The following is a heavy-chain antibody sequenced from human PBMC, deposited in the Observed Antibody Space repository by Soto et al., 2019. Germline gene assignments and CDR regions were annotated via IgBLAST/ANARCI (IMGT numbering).Heavy chain of an antibody. V-gene: IGHV4-4*02. CDR1: GGSTSSSNW. Sequence: SETLSLTCAVSGGSTSSSNWWSWVRQPPGKGLEWIGEIYHSGSTNYNPSLKSRVTISVDKSKNQFSLKLSSVTAADTAVYYCARVGTYYDFWSGYGPIDYWGQGTLVTVSS. CDR2: IYHSGST. CDR3: ARVGTYYDFWSGYGPIDY. J-gene: IGHJ4*02. D-gene: IGHD3-3*01.